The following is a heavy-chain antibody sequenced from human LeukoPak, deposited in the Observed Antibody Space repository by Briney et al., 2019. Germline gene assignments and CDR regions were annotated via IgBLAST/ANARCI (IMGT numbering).Heavy chain of an antibody. CDR2: ISGSGGNT. CDR1: GFTFSSYA. Sequence: GGSPRLSCAAPGFTFSSYAMSWVRQAPGKGLEWVSAISGSGGNTYYADSGKGRFTISRDNSKNTLYLQMNSLRAEDTAVYYCAKAGGSYYTSNWYAYWGQGSLV. D-gene: IGHD3-3*01. CDR3: AKAGGSYYTSNWYAY. J-gene: IGHJ5*01. V-gene: IGHV3-23*01.